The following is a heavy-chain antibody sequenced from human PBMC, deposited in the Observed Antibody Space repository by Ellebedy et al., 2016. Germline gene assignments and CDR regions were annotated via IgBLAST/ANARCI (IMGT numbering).Heavy chain of an antibody. CDR2: IYYSGST. J-gene: IGHJ6*02. D-gene: IGHD6-19*01. V-gene: IGHV4-59*01. CDR1: GGSISSYY. CDR3: ARDLKAVAGTRGYYYGMDV. Sequence: GSLRLSXTVSGGSISSYYWSWIRQPPGKGLEWIGYIYYSGSTNYNPSLKSRVTISVDTSKNQFSLKLSSVTAADTAVYYCARDLKAVAGTRGYYYGMDVWGQGTTVTVSS.